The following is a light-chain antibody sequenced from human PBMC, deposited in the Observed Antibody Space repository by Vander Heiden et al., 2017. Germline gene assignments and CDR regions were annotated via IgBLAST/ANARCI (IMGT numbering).Light chain of an antibody. J-gene: IGLJ2*01. CDR1: SSNIGSNS. V-gene: IGLV1-44*01. CDR3: ATWDDSVNGPL. Sequence: QSVVTQPPSASGAPGQRVTISCSGSSSNIGSNSVNWYQHIPGTAPQLLIYSNNQRPSGVPDRFSGSKSGTSASLAISGLQSEDEADYYCATWDDSVNGPLFGGGTKLTVL. CDR2: SNN.